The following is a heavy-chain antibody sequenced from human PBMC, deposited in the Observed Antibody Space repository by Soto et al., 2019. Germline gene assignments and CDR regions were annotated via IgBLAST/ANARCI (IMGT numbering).Heavy chain of an antibody. CDR2: ISWNSASI. Sequence: EVPLVESGGALVQPGRSLRLSCAASGFTFDDYAMHWVRPAPGKGPEWVSGISWNSASIGYADSVKGRFTISRDNAKKSLYLQMNSLKAEDTAVYFCAKDFTTMVRMCDYWGQGTLVTVSS. D-gene: IGHD5-18*01. J-gene: IGHJ4*02. CDR1: GFTFDDYA. CDR3: AKDFTTMVRMCDY. V-gene: IGHV3-9*01.